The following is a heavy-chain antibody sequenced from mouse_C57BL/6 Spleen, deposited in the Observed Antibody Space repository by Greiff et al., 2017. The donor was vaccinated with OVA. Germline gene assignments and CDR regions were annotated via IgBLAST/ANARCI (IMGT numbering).Heavy chain of an antibody. CDR3: ARNLDYYGSSYVDY. D-gene: IGHD1-1*01. Sequence: VKLMESGPGLVQPSQSLSITCTVSGFSLTSYGVHWVRQSPGKGLEWLGVIWSGGSTDYNAAFISRLSISKDNSKSQVFFKMNSLQADDTAIYYCARNLDYYGSSYVDYWGQGTTLTVSS. V-gene: IGHV2-2*01. CDR1: GFSLTSYG. CDR2: IWSGGST. J-gene: IGHJ2*01.